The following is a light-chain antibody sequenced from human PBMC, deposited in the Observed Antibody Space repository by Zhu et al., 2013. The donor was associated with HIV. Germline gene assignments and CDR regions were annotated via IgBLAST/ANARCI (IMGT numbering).Light chain of an antibody. V-gene: IGKV1-9*01. CDR1: QGISSY. CDR2: AAS. CDR3: QHVNNNAA. Sequence: IQLTQSPSSLSASVGDRVTITCRASQGISSYLAWYQQRPGKAPTLLVYAASTTQDGVPSRFGGRGSGTEFTLTIDSLQPEDFATYYCQHVNNNAAFGPGTKVDV. J-gene: IGKJ3*01.